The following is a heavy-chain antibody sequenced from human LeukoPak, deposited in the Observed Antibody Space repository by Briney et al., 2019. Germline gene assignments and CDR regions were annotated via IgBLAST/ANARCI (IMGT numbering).Heavy chain of an antibody. Sequence: ASVKVSCKASGYTFTGYYMHWVRQAPGQGLEWMGWINPNSGGTNYAQKFQGRVTLTRDTSISTAYMELSRLRSDDTAVYYCARAYYYDSSGGVDYWGQRTLVTVS. V-gene: IGHV1-2*02. CDR2: INPNSGGT. CDR1: GYTFTGYY. D-gene: IGHD3-22*01. J-gene: IGHJ4*02. CDR3: ARAYYYDSSGGVDY.